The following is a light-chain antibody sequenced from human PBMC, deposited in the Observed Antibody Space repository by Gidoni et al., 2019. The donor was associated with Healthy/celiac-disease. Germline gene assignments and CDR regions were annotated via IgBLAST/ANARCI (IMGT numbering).Light chain of an antibody. V-gene: IGLV2-8*01. CDR1: SSDVGGYNY. CDR3: SSYAGSNNFDVV. CDR2: EVS. J-gene: IGLJ2*01. Sequence: QSALTPPPSASVSPGQSVTISCTGPSSDVGGYNYVSWYQQHPGKAPKLMIYEVSKRPSGVPDSFSGSKSGNTASLTGSGLQAEDEADYYCSSYAGSNNFDVVFGGGTKLTVL.